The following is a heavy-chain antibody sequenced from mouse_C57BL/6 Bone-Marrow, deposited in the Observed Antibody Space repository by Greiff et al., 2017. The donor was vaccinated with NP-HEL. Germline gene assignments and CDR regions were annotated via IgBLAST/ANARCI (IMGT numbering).Heavy chain of an antibody. CDR2: FHPNSGST. J-gene: IGHJ3*01. V-gene: IGHV1-64*01. CDR3: ARRDYAPFAY. CDR1: GYTFTSSW. Sequence: QVQLQQSGAELVKPGASVKLSCKASGYTFTSSWMPWVKQRPGQGLEWIGMFHPNSGSTNYNEKFKSKATLTVDKSSSTAYMQLSSLTSEDSAVYYCARRDYAPFAYWGQGTLVTVSA. D-gene: IGHD2-4*01.